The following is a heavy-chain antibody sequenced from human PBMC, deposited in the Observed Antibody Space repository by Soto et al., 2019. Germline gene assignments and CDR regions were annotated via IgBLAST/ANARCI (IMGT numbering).Heavy chain of an antibody. CDR3: ARGIWFGDLTIGNYFFDY. CDR1: GYSFTTYW. J-gene: IGHJ4*02. V-gene: IGHV5-51*01. D-gene: IGHD3-10*01. Sequence: GESLKISCKASGYSFTTYWIGWVRQMPGKGLDWMGIIYPGDSDTRYSPPFQGQVTVSVDKSISTAYLQWSSLKASDTAIYYCARGIWFGDLTIGNYFFDYWGQGTLVTVSS. CDR2: IYPGDSDT.